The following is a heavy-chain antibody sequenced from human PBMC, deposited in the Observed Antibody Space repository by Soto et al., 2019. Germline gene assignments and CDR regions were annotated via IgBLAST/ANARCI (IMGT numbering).Heavy chain of an antibody. CDR2: TSYDGSNR. CDR3: ARDRYYFGAGNYNPPDY. Sequence: QVQLVESGGGVVQPGRSLRLSCAASGSGFSSFGVHWVRQAPGKGLEWVAVTSYDGSNRYYADSVTGRFTISRDISNNTVYLQMNSLRAEDTAVYYCARDRYYFGAGNYNPPDYWGQGTLVIVSS. V-gene: IGHV3-30-3*01. J-gene: IGHJ4*02. CDR1: GSGFSSFG. D-gene: IGHD3-10*01.